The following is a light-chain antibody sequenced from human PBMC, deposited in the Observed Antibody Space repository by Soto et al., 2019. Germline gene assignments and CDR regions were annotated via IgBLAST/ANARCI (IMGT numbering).Light chain of an antibody. CDR1: SSNIGSNT. J-gene: IGLJ2*01. V-gene: IGLV1-44*01. Sequence: QSVLTQPPSASGTPGQRVTISCSGSSSNIGSNTVNWYQQLPGTAPKLLIYSNNQRPSGVPDRFSGSKSGTSASLAISGLQSEDEADYYCAAWDDSLNGRVFGGGPKVTVL. CDR2: SNN. CDR3: AAWDDSLNGRV.